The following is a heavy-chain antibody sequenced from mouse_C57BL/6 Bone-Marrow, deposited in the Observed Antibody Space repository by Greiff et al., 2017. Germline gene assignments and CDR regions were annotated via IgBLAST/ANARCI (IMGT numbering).Heavy chain of an antibody. D-gene: IGHD2-5*01. CDR1: GYTFTSYW. V-gene: IGHV1-69*01. J-gene: IGHJ1*03. CDR2: IDPSDSYT. CDR3: ARSDYSNPYWYFDV. Sequence: QVQLQQPGAELVMPGASVKLSCKASGYTFTSYWMHWVKQRPGQGLEWIGEIDPSDSYTNYNQKFKGKSTLTVDKSSSTAYMQLSSLTSEDSAVYYCARSDYSNPYWYFDVWGTGTTVTVSS.